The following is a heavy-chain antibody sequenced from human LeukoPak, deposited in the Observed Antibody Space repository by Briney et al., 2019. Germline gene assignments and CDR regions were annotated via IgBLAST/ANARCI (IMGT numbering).Heavy chain of an antibody. D-gene: IGHD2-21*02. Sequence: ASVKVSCKASGYTFTSYGISWVRQAPGQGLEWMGWISAYNGNTNYAQKLQGRVTMTTDTSTSTAYMELRSLRSDDTAVYYCAKVQCCCYFYSLLVSSDFRPWGQGTLVTVSS. V-gene: IGHV1-18*01. CDR3: AKVQCCCYFYSLLVSSDFRP. CDR2: ISAYNGNT. CDR1: GYTFTSYG. J-gene: IGHJ5*02.